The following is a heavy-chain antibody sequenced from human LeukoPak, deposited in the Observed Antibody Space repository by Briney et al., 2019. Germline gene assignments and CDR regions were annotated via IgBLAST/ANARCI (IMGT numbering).Heavy chain of an antibody. V-gene: IGHV3-9*03. Sequence: GGSLRLSCAASGFTFDDYAMHWVRQAPGKGPEWVSGISWNSGSIGYADSVKGRFTISGDNAKNSLYLQMNSLRAEDMALYYCAKDIAQSGSGSFDYWGQGTLVTVSS. CDR2: ISWNSGSI. J-gene: IGHJ4*02. CDR3: AKDIAQSGSGSFDY. D-gene: IGHD3-10*01. CDR1: GFTFDDYA.